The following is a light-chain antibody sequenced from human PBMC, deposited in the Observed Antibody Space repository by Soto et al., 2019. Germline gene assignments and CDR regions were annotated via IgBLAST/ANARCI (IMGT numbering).Light chain of an antibody. CDR1: QSVSTN. CDR2: GAS. CDR3: QQYNNRLT. J-gene: IGKJ4*01. V-gene: IGKV3-15*01. Sequence: VMTQSPATLSVSPGERATLSCRASQSVSTNLAWYQQKPGQAPRLLIYGASTRATGIPARFSGSGSGTEFTLTISSLQSEDFADYYCQQYNNRLTFGGGTKVEIK.